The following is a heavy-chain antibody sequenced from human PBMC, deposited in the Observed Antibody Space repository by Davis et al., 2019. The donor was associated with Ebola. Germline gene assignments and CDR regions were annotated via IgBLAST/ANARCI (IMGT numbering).Heavy chain of an antibody. CDR3: AERGGSV. CDR1: DGSISSHY. V-gene: IGHV4-59*11. CDR2: IYDSGRT. Sequence: PSETLSLTCSFSDGSISSHYWNWIRQPPGKGLEWVGIIYDSGRTNYNPSLKSRVTISVDTSKNQFSLKLSSVTTVDTAMYFCAERGGSVWGRGTLVTVSS. D-gene: IGHD3-16*01. J-gene: IGHJ4*02.